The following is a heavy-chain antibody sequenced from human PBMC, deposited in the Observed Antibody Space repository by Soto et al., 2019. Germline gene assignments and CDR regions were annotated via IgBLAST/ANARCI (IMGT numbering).Heavy chain of an antibody. CDR2: IYWDDDK. Sequence: QITLKESGPPLVKPTQTLTLTCTFSGFSLNTDGVGVAWIRQPPGKALEWLALIYWDDDKRYSPSLKNRVTIPKDTSQHQVVLTVTNMDPVDTGTYYCGYDSSGYLGFDSWGQGILVTVSS. CDR3: GYDSSGYLGFDS. D-gene: IGHD3-22*01. CDR1: GFSLNTDGVG. J-gene: IGHJ4*02. V-gene: IGHV2-5*02.